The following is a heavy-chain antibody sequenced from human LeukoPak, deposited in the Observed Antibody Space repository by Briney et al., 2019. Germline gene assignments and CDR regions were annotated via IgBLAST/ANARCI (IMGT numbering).Heavy chain of an antibody. CDR1: GYSISSDYY. D-gene: IGHD3-22*01. V-gene: IGHV4-38-2*02. J-gene: IGHJ3*02. Sequence: SETLSLTCTVSGYSISSDYYWGWIRQPPGKGLEWIGSIYHSGSTYYNPSLKSRVTMSVDTSKNQFSLKLSSVTAADTAVYYCARTLLPGLKGAFDIWGQGTMVTVSS. CDR3: ARTLLPGLKGAFDI. CDR2: IYHSGST.